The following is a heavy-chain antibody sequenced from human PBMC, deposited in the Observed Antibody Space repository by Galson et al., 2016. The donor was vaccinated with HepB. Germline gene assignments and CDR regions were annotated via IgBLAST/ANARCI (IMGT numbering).Heavy chain of an antibody. V-gene: IGHV4-59*01. Sequence: ETLSLTCNISGGSISSYLWSWIRQTPGKELEWIGYIYKTGITNYSPSLKSRVTISVDASRNQFSLKVRSVTAADTAVYYCARGVTGTPYFDFWGQGALVTVSS. D-gene: IGHD1-14*01. J-gene: IGHJ4*02. CDR1: GGSISSYL. CDR3: ARGVTGTPYFDF. CDR2: IYKTGIT.